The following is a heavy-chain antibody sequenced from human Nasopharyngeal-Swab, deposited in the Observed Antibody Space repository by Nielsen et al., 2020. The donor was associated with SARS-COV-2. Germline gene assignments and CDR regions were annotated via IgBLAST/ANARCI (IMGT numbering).Heavy chain of an antibody. CDR3: ARDRYGDYSDY. Sequence: GGSLRLSCAASGFTFSSYWMHWVRQAPGKGLVWVSRINSDGSSTSYADSVKGRFTISRDNAKNSLFLQMNSLRAEDTAVYYCARDRYGDYSDYWGQGTLVTVSS. V-gene: IGHV3-74*01. D-gene: IGHD4-17*01. CDR1: GFTFSSYW. CDR2: INSDGSST. J-gene: IGHJ4*02.